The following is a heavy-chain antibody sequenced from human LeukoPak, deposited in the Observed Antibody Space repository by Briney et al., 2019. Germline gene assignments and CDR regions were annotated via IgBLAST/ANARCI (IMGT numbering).Heavy chain of an antibody. CDR2: ISNDGSRK. CDR1: GFAFSRHG. D-gene: IGHD3-3*01. CDR3: ARDRAWNYFDY. Sequence: GGSLRLSCAPSGFAFSRHGMHWVRQAPGKGLEWVAIISNDGSRKYYAHSVEGRFTISRDNSKNTLYLQMDSLRAEDTAAYYCARDRAWNYFDYWGQGTLVTVSS. V-gene: IGHV3-30*03. J-gene: IGHJ4*02.